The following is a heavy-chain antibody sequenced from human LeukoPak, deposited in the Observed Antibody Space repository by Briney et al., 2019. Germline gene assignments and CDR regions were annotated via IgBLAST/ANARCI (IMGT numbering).Heavy chain of an antibody. Sequence: GGSLRLSCAASGFTFSSYWMSWVRQAPGKGLEWVANIKQDGSEKYYVDSVKGRFTISRDNAKNSLYLQMNSLRAEDTAVYYCVSTYSSSPYYYYYYGMDVWGQGTTVTVSS. V-gene: IGHV3-7*01. CDR3: VSTYSSSPYYYYYYGMDV. CDR2: IKQDGSEK. J-gene: IGHJ6*02. D-gene: IGHD6-6*01. CDR1: GFTFSSYW.